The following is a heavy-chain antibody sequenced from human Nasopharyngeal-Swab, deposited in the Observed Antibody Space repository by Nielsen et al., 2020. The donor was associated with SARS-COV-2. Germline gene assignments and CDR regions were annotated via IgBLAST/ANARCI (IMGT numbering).Heavy chain of an antibody. CDR3: ARETPLPRSWYLLGSYYYGMDV. D-gene: IGHD6-13*01. CDR1: GFTFSSYS. J-gene: IGHJ6*02. V-gene: IGHV3-21*01. CDR2: ISSSSSYI. Sequence: GESLKLSCAASGFTFSSYSMNWVRQAPGKGLEWVSSISSSSSYIYYADSVKGRFTISRDNAKNSLYLQMNSLRAEDTAVYYCARETPLPRSWYLLGSYYYGMDVWGQGTTVTVS.